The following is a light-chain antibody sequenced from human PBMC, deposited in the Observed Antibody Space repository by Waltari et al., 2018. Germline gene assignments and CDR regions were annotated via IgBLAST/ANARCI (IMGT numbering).Light chain of an antibody. Sequence: QSALTQPPSMSGSPGQSITISCHGTDNDIATYNSISWDPQHPGKVPKLIIYDVTLRPEGFSYRFSGSYSGHTASLSISALQAEDEAGYCCSSYTTRGTVGFGGGTTLTV. CDR1: DNDIATYNS. CDR3: SSYTTRGTVG. CDR2: DVT. J-gene: IGLJ2*01. V-gene: IGLV2-14*01.